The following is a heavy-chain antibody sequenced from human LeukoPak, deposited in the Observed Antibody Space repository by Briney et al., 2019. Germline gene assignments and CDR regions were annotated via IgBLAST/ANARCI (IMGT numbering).Heavy chain of an antibody. J-gene: IGHJ3*02. D-gene: IGHD6-19*01. Sequence: PSQTLSLTCTVSGGSISSGSYYWSWIRQPAGKGLEWIGRIYTSGSTNYNPSLKSRVTISVDTSKNQFSLKLSSVTAADTAVYYCASRSGWLLALIWGQGTMVTVSS. V-gene: IGHV4-61*02. CDR3: ASRSGWLLALI. CDR2: IYTSGST. CDR1: GGSISSGSYY.